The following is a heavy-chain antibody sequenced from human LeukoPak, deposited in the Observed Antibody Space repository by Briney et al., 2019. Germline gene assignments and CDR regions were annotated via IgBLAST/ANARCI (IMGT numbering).Heavy chain of an antibody. J-gene: IGHJ4*02. CDR1: GFRFSTYW. D-gene: IGHD6-13*01. V-gene: IGHV3-7*04. CDR2: IKQDGSEK. Sequence: GGSLRLSCAASGFRFSTYWMSWVRQAPGKGLEWVANIKQDGSEKYYVDSVKGRFTISRDNAKNSLYLQMNSLRAEDTAVYYCARDHSSSWYGSWLYWGQGTLVTVSS. CDR3: ARDHSSSWYGSWLY.